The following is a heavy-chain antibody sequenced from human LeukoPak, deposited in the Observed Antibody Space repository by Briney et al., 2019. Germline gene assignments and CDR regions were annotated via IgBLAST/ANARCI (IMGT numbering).Heavy chain of an antibody. CDR2: ISSSSRYT. D-gene: IGHD3/OR15-3a*01. Sequence: PGGSLRLSCAASGFTFSDYYMTWLRQAPGKGLEWVSYISSSSRYTNYADSVKGRFTISRDNADNSLYLLMNSLRPEDTAVYYCAAGLVGVSDYWGQGTLVTVSS. CDR1: GFTFSDYY. J-gene: IGHJ4*02. V-gene: IGHV3-11*06. CDR3: AAGLVGVSDY.